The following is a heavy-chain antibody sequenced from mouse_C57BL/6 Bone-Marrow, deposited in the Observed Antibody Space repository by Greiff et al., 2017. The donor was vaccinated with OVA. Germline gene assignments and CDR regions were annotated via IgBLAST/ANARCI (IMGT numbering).Heavy chain of an antibody. CDR1: GYAFTNYL. CDR3: ARAPRQLRLLSYAMDD. CDR2: INPGSGGT. V-gene: IGHV1-54*01. Sequence: QVQLQQSGAELVRPGTSVKVSCKASGYAFTNYLIEWVKQRPGQGLEWIGVINPGSGGTNYNEKFKGKATLTADQSSSTAYMQLSSLTSEDSAVYVGARAPRQLRLLSYAMDDWGQGTSVTVSS. D-gene: IGHD3-2*02. J-gene: IGHJ4*01.